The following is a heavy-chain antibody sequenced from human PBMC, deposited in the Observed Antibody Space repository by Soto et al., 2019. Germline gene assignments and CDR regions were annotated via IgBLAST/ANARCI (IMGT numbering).Heavy chain of an antibody. CDR2: ISGSGGST. D-gene: IGHD2-2*01. J-gene: IGHJ6*03. CDR1: GFTFSGYA. Sequence: GGSLRLSCAASGFTFSGYAISWVRQAPGKGLEWVSAISGSGGSTYYADSVKGRFTISRDNSKNTLYLQMNSLRAEDTAVYYCAKGSSSTSYYYYMDVWGKGTTVTVSS. V-gene: IGHV3-23*01. CDR3: AKGSSSTSYYYYMDV.